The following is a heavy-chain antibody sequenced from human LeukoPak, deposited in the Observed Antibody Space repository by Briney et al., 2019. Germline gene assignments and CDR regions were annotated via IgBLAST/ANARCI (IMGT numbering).Heavy chain of an antibody. V-gene: IGHV4-59*01. CDR1: GGPINNYY. D-gene: IGHD1-26*01. CDR2: IYSSGSA. Sequence: SETLSLTCTVSGGPINNYYWSWIRQPPGKGLEWIGYIYSSGSASYHPSLQSRVAISVDTSKNQFSLKLTSVTAADTAVYYCARGREWEPKVFDYWGQGTLVTVSS. CDR3: ARGREWEPKVFDY. J-gene: IGHJ4*02.